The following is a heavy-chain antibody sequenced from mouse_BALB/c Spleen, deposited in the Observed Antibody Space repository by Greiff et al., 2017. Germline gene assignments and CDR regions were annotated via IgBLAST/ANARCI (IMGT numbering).Heavy chain of an antibody. V-gene: IGHV1-66*01. J-gene: IGHJ2*01. CDR3: ARGRYGYFDY. CDR2: IFPGSGNT. CDR1: GYSFTSYY. D-gene: IGHD2-10*02. Sequence: QVQLQQSGPELVKPGASVKISCKSSGYSFTSYYIHWVKQRPGQGLEWIGCIFPGSGNTKYNEKFKGKATLTADKSSSTAYMQLSSLTSEDSAVYFCARGRYGYFDYWGQGTTLTVSS.